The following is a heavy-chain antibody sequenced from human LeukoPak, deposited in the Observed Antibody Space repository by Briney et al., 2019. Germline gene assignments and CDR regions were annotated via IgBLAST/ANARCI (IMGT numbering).Heavy chain of an antibody. CDR3: ASHGYSSGWYGDYFDY. J-gene: IGHJ4*02. V-gene: IGHV4-59*08. D-gene: IGHD6-19*01. Sequence: PSETLSLTCTVSGGSISGYYWSWIRQPPGKGLEWIAYIYYNGISNYNPSLKSRVIISVYSSKNQFSLKLSSVTAADTAVYYCASHGYSSGWYGDYFDYWGQGTLVTVSS. CDR2: IYYNGIS. CDR1: GGSISGYY.